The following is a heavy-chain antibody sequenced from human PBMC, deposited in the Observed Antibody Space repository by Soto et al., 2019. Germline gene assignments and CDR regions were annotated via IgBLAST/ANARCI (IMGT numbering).Heavy chain of an antibody. CDR1: GFTFPNYW. CDR3: AREGLTIGSYFDH. V-gene: IGHV3-7*01. D-gene: IGHD3-10*01. J-gene: IGHJ4*02. CDR2: IKADGSEI. Sequence: EIQLVESGGGFVQPGGSLRLSCAASGFTFPNYWMSWVRQAPGKELEWVANIKADGSEIYYLDSVKGRFSISRDNAENSLCLQLNSLRGEDTAVYYCAREGLTIGSYFDHWGQGTLVTVSS.